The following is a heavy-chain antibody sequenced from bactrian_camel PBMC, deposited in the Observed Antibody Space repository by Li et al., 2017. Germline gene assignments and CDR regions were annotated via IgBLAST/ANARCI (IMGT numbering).Heavy chain of an antibody. Sequence: HVQLVESGGGLAQPGGSLRLSCVPSTTAYSSCTWGWYRQTPGRERELVSALIVDGITYYADAVKGRFTISSADAKNTVYLQMDSVKSEDSALYYCAAVGGGSDAHTIVVARTPGDFAYWGQGTQVTV. CDR2: LIVDGIT. J-gene: IGHJ6*01. CDR3: AAVGGGSDAHTIVVARTPGDFAY. CDR1: TTAYSSCT. V-gene: IGHV3S53*01. D-gene: IGHD2*01.